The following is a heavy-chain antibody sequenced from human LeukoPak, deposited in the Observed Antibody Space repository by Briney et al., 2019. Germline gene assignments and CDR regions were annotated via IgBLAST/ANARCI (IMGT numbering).Heavy chain of an antibody. CDR3: AKDQSSSSFGEVDY. CDR2: ISYDGSNK. Sequence: PGRSLRLSCAASGFTFSSYGMHWVRQAPGKGLEWVAVISYDGSNKYYADSVKGRFTISRDNSKSTLYLQMNSLRAEDTAVYYCAKDQSSSSFGEVDYWGQGTLVTVSS. J-gene: IGHJ4*02. D-gene: IGHD6-6*01. CDR1: GFTFSSYG. V-gene: IGHV3-30*18.